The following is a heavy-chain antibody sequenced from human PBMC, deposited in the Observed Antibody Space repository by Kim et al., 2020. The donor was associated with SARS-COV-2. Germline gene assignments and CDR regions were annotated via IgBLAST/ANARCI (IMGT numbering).Heavy chain of an antibody. V-gene: IGHV3-30*04. J-gene: IGHJ4*02. D-gene: IGHD3-10*01. CDR1: GFTFSSYA. CDR3: ARGFGYGSGTDE. CDR2: ISYDGSNK. Sequence: GGSLRLSCAASGFTFSSYAMHWVRQAPGKGLEWVAVISYDGSNKYYADSVKGRFTISRDNSKNTLYLQMNSLRAEDTAVYYCARGFGYGSGTDEWGQGTLVTVSS.